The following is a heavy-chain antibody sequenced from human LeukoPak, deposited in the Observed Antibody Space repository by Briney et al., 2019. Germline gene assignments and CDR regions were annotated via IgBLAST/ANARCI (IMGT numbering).Heavy chain of an antibody. CDR2: ISGSGGST. Sequence: GGSLRLSCAASGFTFSSYAMSWVRQAPGKGLEWVSAISGSGGSTYYADSVKGRFTISRDNAKNSLYLQMNSLRAEDTAVYYCARQGQVVTLLGYWGQGTLVTVSS. D-gene: IGHD2-21*02. CDR1: GFTFSSYA. V-gene: IGHV3-23*01. CDR3: ARQGQVVTLLGY. J-gene: IGHJ4*02.